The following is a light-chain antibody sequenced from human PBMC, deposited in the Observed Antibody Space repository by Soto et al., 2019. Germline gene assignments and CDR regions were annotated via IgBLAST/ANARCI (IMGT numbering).Light chain of an antibody. V-gene: IGKV3-15*01. Sequence: EIVMTQSPATLSVSPGERATLSCRASQSVSSNLAWYQQKPGQAPRLLIYGASTRAPGIPARFSGSGSGTDVTLTLRSLQSEDFAVHYCQQYNNWPPYTFGQGTKREIK. CDR2: GAS. J-gene: IGKJ2*01. CDR3: QQYNNWPPYT. CDR1: QSVSSN.